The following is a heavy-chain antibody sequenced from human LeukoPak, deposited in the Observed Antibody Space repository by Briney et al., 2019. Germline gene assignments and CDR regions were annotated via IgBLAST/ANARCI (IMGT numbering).Heavy chain of an antibody. V-gene: IGHV4-30-4*01. Sequence: PSQPLSLTCTVSGGSLSSADYYWSWLRQPPGKGLEWIGYIFYSGATYYNPSLKSRVSISVDTSKNQFSLKLNSVTATDTAVYYCARARDSFDPWGQGTLVTVSS. D-gene: IGHD2-21*02. CDR1: GGSLSSADYY. J-gene: IGHJ5*02. CDR3: ARARDSFDP. CDR2: IFYSGAT.